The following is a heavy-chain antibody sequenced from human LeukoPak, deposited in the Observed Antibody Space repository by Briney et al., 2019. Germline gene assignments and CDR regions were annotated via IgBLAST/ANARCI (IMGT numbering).Heavy chain of an antibody. CDR3: ARDSGWEDYGMDV. J-gene: IGHJ6*02. CDR2: IIPILGIA. Sequence: SVKVSCKASGGTFTSYAISWVRQAPGQGLEWMGRIIPILGIANYAQKFQGRVTITSDKSTSTAYMELSSLRSEDTAVYYCARDSGWEDYGMDVWGQGTTVTVSS. V-gene: IGHV1-69*04. CDR1: GGTFTSYA. D-gene: IGHD6-19*01.